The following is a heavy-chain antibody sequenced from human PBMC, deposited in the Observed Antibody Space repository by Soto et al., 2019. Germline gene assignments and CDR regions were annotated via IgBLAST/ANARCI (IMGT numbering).Heavy chain of an antibody. CDR3: VRRSTVSYYAVDV. CDR2: TSYDGSIN. CDR1: VFSVGSYE. V-gene: IGHV3-30*04. D-gene: IGHD4-17*01. J-gene: IGHJ6*02. Sequence: GSLRLSGAGSVFSVGSYEMHWVRQAPGKGLEWVTFTSYDGSINYYADSVKGRFTMSRDNSKNLLYLQMNSLRTEDTAVYYCVRRSTVSYYAVDVWGQGTTVTVS.